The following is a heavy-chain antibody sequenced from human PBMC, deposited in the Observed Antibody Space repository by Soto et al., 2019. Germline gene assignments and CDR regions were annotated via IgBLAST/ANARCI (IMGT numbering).Heavy chain of an antibody. V-gene: IGHV4-59*08. CDR3: ARQRIAARPYAFDI. Sequence: SETLSLTCTVSGGSISSYYWSWIRQPPGKGLEWIGYIYYSGSTNYNPSLKSRVTISVDTSKNQFSLKLSSVTAADTAVYYCARQRIAARPYAFDIWGQGTRVTVAS. J-gene: IGHJ3*02. D-gene: IGHD6-6*01. CDR1: GGSISSYY. CDR2: IYYSGST.